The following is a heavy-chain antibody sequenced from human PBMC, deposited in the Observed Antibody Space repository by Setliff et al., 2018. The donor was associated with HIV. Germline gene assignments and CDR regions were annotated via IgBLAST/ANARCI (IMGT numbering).Heavy chain of an antibody. Sequence: SETLSLTCTVSGVSITSHYWNWIRQSPGKGLEWIGFGYHSGHTRQNPSLASRVTISVDTSKNQFSLKLSSVTAADTAVYYCARNVGGLRSAVNWFDPWGQGTLVTVSS. J-gene: IGHJ5*02. CDR1: GVSITSHY. CDR2: GYHSGHT. V-gene: IGHV4-59*11. CDR3: ARNVGGLRSAVNWFDP. D-gene: IGHD4-17*01.